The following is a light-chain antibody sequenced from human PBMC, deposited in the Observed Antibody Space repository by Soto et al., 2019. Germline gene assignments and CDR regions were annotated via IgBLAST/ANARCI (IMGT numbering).Light chain of an antibody. Sequence: QSALTQPRSVSGSPGQSVTISCTETSSDVGGYNYVSWYQQHPGKAPKLMIYDVTKRPSGVPDRFSGSKSGNTASLTISGLQAEDEADYFCCSYAGSSTFVVFGGGTKLTVL. CDR1: SSDVGGYNY. CDR3: CSYAGSSTFVV. CDR2: DVT. V-gene: IGLV2-11*01. J-gene: IGLJ2*01.